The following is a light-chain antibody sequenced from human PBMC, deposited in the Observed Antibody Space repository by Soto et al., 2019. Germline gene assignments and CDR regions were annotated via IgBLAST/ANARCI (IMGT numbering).Light chain of an antibody. J-gene: IGLJ1*01. CDR1: SSDVGGYNY. Sequence: QSALTQPASVSGSPGQSITISCTGTSSDVGGYNYVSWYQQHPGKAPKLMIYEVSNRPSGVSNRFSGSKSGNTAALTISGLQAEDEADYYFSSYTSSSTPYVFGTGTQLPVL. CDR3: SSYTSSSTPYV. CDR2: EVS. V-gene: IGLV2-14*01.